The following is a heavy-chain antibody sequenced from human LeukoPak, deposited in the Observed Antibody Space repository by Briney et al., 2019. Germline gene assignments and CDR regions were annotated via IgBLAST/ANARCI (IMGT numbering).Heavy chain of an antibody. Sequence: GGSLRLSCAASGFTFSNYAMNWVRQAPGKGLEWVSLISGSTGSTYYADSVKGRFSISGDNSKNTLFLQMNSLRAEDTAVYHCAKDALSGWYGYSDYWGQGTLVTVSS. J-gene: IGHJ4*02. CDR1: GFTFSNYA. CDR2: ISGSTGST. CDR3: AKDALSGWYGYSDY. D-gene: IGHD6-19*01. V-gene: IGHV3-23*01.